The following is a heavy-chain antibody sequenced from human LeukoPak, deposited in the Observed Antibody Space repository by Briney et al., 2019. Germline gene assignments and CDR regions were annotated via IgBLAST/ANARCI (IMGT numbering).Heavy chain of an antibody. CDR3: ARDLGYCSSTSCYGY. CDR1: GGIFSSYA. Sequence: SVKVSCKASGGIFSSYAISWVRQAPGQGLEWMGRIIPILGIANYAQKFQGRVTITADKSTSTAYMELSSLRSEDTAVYYCARDLGYCSSTSCYGYWGQGTLVTVSS. J-gene: IGHJ4*02. V-gene: IGHV1-69*04. D-gene: IGHD2-2*03. CDR2: IIPILGIA.